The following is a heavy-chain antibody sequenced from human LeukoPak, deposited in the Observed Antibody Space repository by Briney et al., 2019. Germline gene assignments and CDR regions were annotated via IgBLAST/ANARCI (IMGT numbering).Heavy chain of an antibody. CDR3: ARSGDILTGYYNWFDP. V-gene: IGHV5-51*01. D-gene: IGHD3-9*01. J-gene: IGHJ5*02. CDR2: IYPGDSNT. Sequence: GESLKISCKGSGYTFDSYWIGWVRQMPGKGLEWMGIIYPGDSNTRYSPSFQGQVTISADKSISTAYLQWSSLKASDTAMYYCARSGDILTGYYNWFDPWGQGTLVTVSS. CDR1: GYTFDSYW.